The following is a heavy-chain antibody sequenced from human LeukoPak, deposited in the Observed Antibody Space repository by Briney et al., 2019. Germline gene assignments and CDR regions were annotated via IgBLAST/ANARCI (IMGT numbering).Heavy chain of an antibody. Sequence: GGSLRLSCAASGLTFTSFAMSWVRQAPGKGLEWVSAISGSGDTTYYADSVKGRFTISRDNFKNTLYLQMNSLRVDDTSVYYCAKGHSAHGTGFDYWGQGTLVIVSS. CDR3: AKGHSAHGTGFDY. D-gene: IGHD1-1*01. V-gene: IGHV3-23*01. J-gene: IGHJ4*02. CDR1: GLTFTSFA. CDR2: ISGSGDTT.